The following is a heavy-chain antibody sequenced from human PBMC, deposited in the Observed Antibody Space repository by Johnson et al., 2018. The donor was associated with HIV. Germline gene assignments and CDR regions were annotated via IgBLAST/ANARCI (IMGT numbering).Heavy chain of an antibody. CDR3: TAHYRNAFDI. D-gene: IGHD1-26*01. V-gene: IGHV3-15*01. Sequence: MQLVESGGGLVQPGESLRLSCAASGFSFSNAWMNWVRQAPGKGLEWVGRIKSKTDGGTTDYAAPVKGRFTLSRDDSKNTLFLQMNSLKTEDTALYYCTAHYRNAFDIWGQGTMVTVSS. J-gene: IGHJ3*02. CDR1: GFSFSNAW. CDR2: IKSKTDGGTT.